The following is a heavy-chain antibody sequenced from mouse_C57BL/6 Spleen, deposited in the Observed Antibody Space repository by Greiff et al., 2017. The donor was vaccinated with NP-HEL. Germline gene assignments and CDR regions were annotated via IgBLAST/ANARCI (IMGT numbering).Heavy chain of an antibody. CDR3: ATPIYDDYDGASFAY. V-gene: IGHV5-12*01. J-gene: IGHJ3*01. D-gene: IGHD2-4*01. Sequence: EVQLVESGGGLVQPGGSLKLSCAASGFTFSDYYMYWVRQTPEKRLEWVAYISNGGGSTYSTDTVKGRFTFSRDNAKNTLYLQMSRLKAEDTAMYYCATPIYDDYDGASFAYWGQGTLVTVSA. CDR2: ISNGGGST. CDR1: GFTFSDYY.